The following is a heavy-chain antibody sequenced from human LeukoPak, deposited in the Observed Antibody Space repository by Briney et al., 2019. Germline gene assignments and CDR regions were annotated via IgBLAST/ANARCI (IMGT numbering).Heavy chain of an antibody. J-gene: IGHJ6*03. CDR1: GGSFSGYY. CDR3: ARRTHNNAGYYYYYYMDV. V-gene: IGHV4-34*01. CDR2: INHSGST. Sequence: PSETLPLTCAVYGGSFSGYYWSWIRQPPGKGLEWIGEINHSGSTNYNPSLKSRVTISVDTSKNQFSLKLSSVTAADTAVNYCARRTHNNAGYYYYYYMDVWGKGTTVTVSS. D-gene: IGHD1-14*01.